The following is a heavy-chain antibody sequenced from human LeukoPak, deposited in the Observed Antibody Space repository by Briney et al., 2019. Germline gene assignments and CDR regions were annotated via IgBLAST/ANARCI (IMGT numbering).Heavy chain of an antibody. D-gene: IGHD3-10*01. Sequence: GGALRLSCAASGCTFSYNWMHWVRQAPGKGLVWVSRISSDGRTTHYADSVKGRFTISRDSAKNTLFLQIHDLRAEDTAVYYCLGYYSGSPNWGQGTLDTVSS. CDR2: ISSDGRTT. J-gene: IGHJ4*02. V-gene: IGHV3-74*01. CDR1: GCTFSYNW. CDR3: LGYYSGSPN.